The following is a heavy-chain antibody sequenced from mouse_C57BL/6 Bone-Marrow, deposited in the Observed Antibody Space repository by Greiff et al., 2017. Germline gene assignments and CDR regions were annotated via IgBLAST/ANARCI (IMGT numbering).Heavy chain of an antibody. CDR2: ISSGGSYT. CDR1: GFTFSSYG. J-gene: IGHJ2*01. V-gene: IGHV5-6*01. Sequence: EVHLVESGGDLVKPGGSLKLSCAASGFTFSSYGMSWVRQTPDKRLEWVATISSGGSYTYYPDSVKGRFTISRDNAKNTLYLQMSSLQSEYTAMYYCGRHERWLLLYYCDYWGQGTTLTVSS. CDR3: GRHERWLLLYYCDY. D-gene: IGHD2-3*01.